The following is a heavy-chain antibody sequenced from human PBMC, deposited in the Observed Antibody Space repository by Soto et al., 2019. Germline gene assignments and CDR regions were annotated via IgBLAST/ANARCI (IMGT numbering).Heavy chain of an antibody. CDR1: GYTFANYH. D-gene: IGHD5-18*01. J-gene: IGHJ5*02. Sequence: ASVKVSCKASGYTFANYHMHWLRQATGQGLEWMGWMNPNSGNTGYAQKFQGRVTMTRNTSISTAYMELSSLRSEDTAVYYCARAPYSYGSLPWGQGTLVTVS. CDR2: MNPNSGNT. CDR3: ARAPYSYGSLP. V-gene: IGHV1-8*02.